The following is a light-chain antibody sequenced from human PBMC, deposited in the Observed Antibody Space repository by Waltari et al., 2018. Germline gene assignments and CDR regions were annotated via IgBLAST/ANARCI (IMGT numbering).Light chain of an antibody. V-gene: IGKV1-5*03. CDR2: KAS. J-gene: IGKJ1*01. CDR3: QQYNSYSWT. Sequence: DIQMTQSPSTLSASVGDRVTITCRASQSISNWLAWYQQKPGKAPKVLIYKASSLESGAPSRFSGSGSGTEFTLTISSLQPDDFATYYYQQYNSYSWTFGQGTKVDIK. CDR1: QSISNW.